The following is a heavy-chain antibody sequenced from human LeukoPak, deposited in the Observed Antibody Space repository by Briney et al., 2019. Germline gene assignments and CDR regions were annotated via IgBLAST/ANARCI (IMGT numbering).Heavy chain of an antibody. Sequence: PGGSLRLSCAASGFTFSSYSMNWVRQAPGKGLEWVSSISSSSSYINYADSVKGRFTISRDNAKNSLYLQMNSLRAEDTAVYYCAAEGIAVKESDYWGQGTLVTVSS. CDR1: GFTFSSYS. J-gene: IGHJ4*02. D-gene: IGHD6-19*01. V-gene: IGHV3-21*01. CDR2: ISSSSSYI. CDR3: AAEGIAVKESDY.